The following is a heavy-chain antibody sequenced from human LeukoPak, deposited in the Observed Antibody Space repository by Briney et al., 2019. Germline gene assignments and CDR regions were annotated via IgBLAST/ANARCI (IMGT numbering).Heavy chain of an antibody. CDR3: ARGNRYFDY. CDR2: IYYSGNT. V-gene: IGHV4-59*01. CDR1: GGSISGYY. Sequence: SETLSLTCTVSGGSISGYYWSWIRQPPGKGLEWIGYIYYSGNTNYNPSLKSRVTISVDTSKNQFSLKLSSVTAADTAVYYCARGNRYFDYWGQGTQVTVSS. J-gene: IGHJ4*02. D-gene: IGHD2/OR15-2a*01.